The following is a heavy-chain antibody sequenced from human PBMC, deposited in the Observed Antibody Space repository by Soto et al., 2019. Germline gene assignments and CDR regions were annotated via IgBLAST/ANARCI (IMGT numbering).Heavy chain of an antibody. J-gene: IGHJ6*02. CDR3: ARDATPPVAGNSGYYYGMDV. D-gene: IGHD6-19*01. Sequence: GGSLRLSCAASGFTFSSYAMHWVRQAPGKGLEWVAVISYDGSNKYYADSVKGRFTISRDNSKNTLYLQMNSLRAEDTAVYYCARDATPPVAGNSGYYYGMDVWGQGTTVTVSS. V-gene: IGHV3-30-3*01. CDR2: ISYDGSNK. CDR1: GFTFSSYA.